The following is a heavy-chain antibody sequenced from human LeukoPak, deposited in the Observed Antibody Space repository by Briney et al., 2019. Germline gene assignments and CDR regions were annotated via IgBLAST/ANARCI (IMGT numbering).Heavy chain of an antibody. CDR3: ARSGGSGTYYDGSFDY. CDR1: GVPITSYY. D-gene: IGHD1-26*01. Sequence: PAETLSLTCSVSGVPITSYYWSWIRQAAGKGLEWIGRIYTSGSTNYNASLESRVTMSVDTSKNQFSLKLYSVTAADTAVYYCARSGGSGTYYDGSFDYWGQGTLVPVSS. J-gene: IGHJ4*02. V-gene: IGHV4-4*07. CDR2: IYTSGST.